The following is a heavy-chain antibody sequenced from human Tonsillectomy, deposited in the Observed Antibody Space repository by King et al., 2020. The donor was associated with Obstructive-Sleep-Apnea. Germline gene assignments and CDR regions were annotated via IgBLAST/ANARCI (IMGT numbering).Heavy chain of an antibody. V-gene: IGHV1-18*01. J-gene: IGHJ4*02. CDR3: ARDATGSAFDS. D-gene: IGHD1-1*01. CDR1: GYPFTNYG. Sequence: VQLVESGAEVKKPGASVKVSCKASGYPFTNYGISWVRQAPGQGLQWMGWISAYNVNTNYVQKLQDRVTMTTDTSTSTAYMELRSLRSDDTAVYYCARDATGSAFDSWGQGTLVTVSS. CDR2: ISAYNVNT.